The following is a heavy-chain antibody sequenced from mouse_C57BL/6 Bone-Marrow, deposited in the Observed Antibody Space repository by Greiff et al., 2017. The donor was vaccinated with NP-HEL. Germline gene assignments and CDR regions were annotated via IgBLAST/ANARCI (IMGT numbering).Heavy chain of an antibody. CDR2: IAPNSGGT. Sequence: QVQLQQPGAELVKPGASVKLSCKASGSTFTSYWMHWVQQRPGRGLEWIGRIAPNSGGTKYTEKFKSKATLTVAKPSSTAYMQLSSLTSEDSAVDYCARRGVYVYDGFAYWGQGTLVTVSA. CDR3: ARRGVYVYDGFAY. CDR1: GSTFTSYW. D-gene: IGHD2-2*01. V-gene: IGHV1-72*01. J-gene: IGHJ3*01.